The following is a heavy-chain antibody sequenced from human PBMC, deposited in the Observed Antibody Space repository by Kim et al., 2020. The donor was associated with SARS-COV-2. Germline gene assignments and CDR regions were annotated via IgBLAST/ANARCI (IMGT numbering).Heavy chain of an antibody. CDR3: ARESRYGDYYYGMDV. D-gene: IGHD4-17*01. V-gene: IGHV3-7*01. CDR1: GFTFSRYW. J-gene: IGHJ6*02. CDR2: INQDGSEK. Sequence: GGSLRLSCAASGFTFSRYWMSWVRQAPGKGLEWVANINQDGSEKYYVDSVKGRFTISRDNAKNSLYLQMNSLRVEDRAVYYCARESRYGDYYYGMDVWGQGTTVTVSS.